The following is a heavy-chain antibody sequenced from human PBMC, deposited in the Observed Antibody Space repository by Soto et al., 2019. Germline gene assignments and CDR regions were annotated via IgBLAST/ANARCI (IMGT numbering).Heavy chain of an antibody. V-gene: IGHV1-18*01. CDR2: ISPYNGDT. CDR3: GTTYGTTMVNRLLTGKV. CDR1: GYTFTNYG. D-gene: IGHD1-7*01. J-gene: IGHJ6*02. Sequence: ASVKVSCKASGYTFTNYGIIWVRQAPGQGLEWIGWISPYNGDTNYAQKVQDRVTMTTDTSTNTAYMDLRSLRSDDSAVYFCGTTYGTTMVNRLLTGKVWGQGTTVTVSS.